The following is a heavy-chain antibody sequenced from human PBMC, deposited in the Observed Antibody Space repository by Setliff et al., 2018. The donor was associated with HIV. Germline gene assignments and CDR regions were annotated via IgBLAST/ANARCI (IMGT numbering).Heavy chain of an antibody. V-gene: IGHV5-51*01. CDR2: IYPIDFDT. Sequence: PGESLKISCKGSGYSFTNYWVGWVRQMPGKGLEWMGIIYPIDFDTKYSPSFWGRVTISVDKSKNTLYLQMDSLRVEDTAVYYCAKDSSYYYGSGSYWPGGWFDPWGPGTLVTVSS. CDR3: AKDSSYYYGSGSYWPGGWFDP. J-gene: IGHJ5*02. D-gene: IGHD3-10*01. CDR1: GYSFTNYW.